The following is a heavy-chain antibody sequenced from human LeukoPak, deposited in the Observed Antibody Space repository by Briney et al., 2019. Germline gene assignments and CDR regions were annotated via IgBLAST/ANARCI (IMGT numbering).Heavy chain of an antibody. Sequence: GGSLRLSCAASGITFSSYAMSWVRQAPGKGLEWVSGITGSGDSTYYGDSEKGRFTISRDNSKNTLYLQMNSLRAEDTAVYYCAKDPSARGVWGQGTLVTVSS. J-gene: IGHJ4*02. CDR3: AKDPSARGV. V-gene: IGHV3-23*01. CDR2: ITGSGDST. CDR1: GITFSSYA. D-gene: IGHD3-10*01.